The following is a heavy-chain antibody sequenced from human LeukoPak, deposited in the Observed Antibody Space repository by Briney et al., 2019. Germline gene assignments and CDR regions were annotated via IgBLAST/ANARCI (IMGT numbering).Heavy chain of an antibody. J-gene: IGHJ4*02. CDR2: INPNSGGT. V-gene: IGHV1-2*02. Sequence: ASVKVSCKASGYTFTGYYMHWVRQAPGQGPEWMGWINPNSGGTNYAQKFQGRVTMTRDTSISTAYMELSRLRSDDTAVYYCARLVDYYDKKTGFDYWGQGTLVTVSS. D-gene: IGHD3-22*01. CDR3: ARLVDYYDKKTGFDY. CDR1: GYTFTGYY.